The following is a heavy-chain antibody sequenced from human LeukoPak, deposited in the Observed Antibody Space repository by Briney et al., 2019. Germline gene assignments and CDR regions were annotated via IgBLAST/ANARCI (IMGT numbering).Heavy chain of an antibody. D-gene: IGHD3-9*01. CDR1: GFTFDDYG. Sequence: GGSLRLSCAASGFTFDDYGMSWVRQAPGKGLEWVSGTNWNGGSTSYADSVKGRFTISGDNAKNSVHLQMNSLRAEDTALYYCARDLQGSFDWVFRSAFDSWGQGTMVTVSS. V-gene: IGHV3-20*04. CDR3: ARDLQGSFDWVFRSAFDS. CDR2: TNWNGGST. J-gene: IGHJ3*02.